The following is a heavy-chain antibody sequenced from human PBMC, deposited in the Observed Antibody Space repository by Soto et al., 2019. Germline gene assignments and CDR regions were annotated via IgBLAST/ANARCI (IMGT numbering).Heavy chain of an antibody. D-gene: IGHD4-17*01. CDR1: GGSISSSSYY. V-gene: IGHV4-39*01. Sequence: QLQRQESGPGLVKPSETLSLTCTVSGGSISSSSYYWGWIRQPPGKGLEWIGSIYYSGSTYYNPSLKSRVTISVDTSKNQFSLKLSSVTAADTAVYYCARYGDQGGFDYWGQGTLVTVSS. J-gene: IGHJ4*02. CDR2: IYYSGST. CDR3: ARYGDQGGFDY.